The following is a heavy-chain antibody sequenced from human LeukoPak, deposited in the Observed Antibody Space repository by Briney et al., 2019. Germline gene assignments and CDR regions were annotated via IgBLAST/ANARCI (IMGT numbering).Heavy chain of an antibody. D-gene: IGHD2-2*01. CDR1: GGSISSGGYY. CDR2: IYHSGST. J-gene: IGHJ3*02. CDR3: AREAYIVVVPPGRRYALDI. V-gene: IGHV4-30-2*01. Sequence: PSETLSLTCTVSGGSISSGGYYWSWIRQPPGKGLEWIGYIYHSGSTYYNPSLKSRVTISVDRSKNQFSLKLSSVTAADTAVYYCAREAYIVVVPPGRRYALDIWGQGTMVTVSS.